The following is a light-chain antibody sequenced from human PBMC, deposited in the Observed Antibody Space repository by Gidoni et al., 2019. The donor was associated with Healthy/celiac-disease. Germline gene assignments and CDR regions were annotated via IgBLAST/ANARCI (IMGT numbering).Light chain of an antibody. V-gene: IGKV1-33*01. CDR1: QDISNY. Sequence: DIQMTQSPSSLSASVGDRVTITCQASQDISNYLNWYQQKPGKAPKLLIYDASNLETGVPSRFSGSGSGTDFTFTISSLQPEDIATYYCQQYDNLXXLTFGGXTKVE. J-gene: IGKJ4*01. CDR3: QQYDNLXXLT. CDR2: DAS.